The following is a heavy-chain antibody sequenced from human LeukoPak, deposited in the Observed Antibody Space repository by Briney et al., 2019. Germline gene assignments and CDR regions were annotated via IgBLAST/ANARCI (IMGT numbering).Heavy chain of an antibody. Sequence: SVKVSCKASGGTFSSYAISWVRQAPGQGLEWMGGIIPIFGTANYAQKFQGRVTITADESTSTAYMELSSLRSEDTAVYYCARLIRRRGSGSRPYTPFDYWGQGTLVTVSS. CDR3: ARLIRRRGSGSRPYTPFDY. J-gene: IGHJ4*02. CDR1: GGTFSSYA. D-gene: IGHD3-10*01. CDR2: IIPIFGTA. V-gene: IGHV1-69*13.